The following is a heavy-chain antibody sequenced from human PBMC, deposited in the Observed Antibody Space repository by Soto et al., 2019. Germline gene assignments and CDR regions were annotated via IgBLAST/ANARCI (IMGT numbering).Heavy chain of an antibody. V-gene: IGHV3-30*03. CDR2: LSYDGSNK. CDR1: GFTFSSSG. J-gene: IGHJ4*02. D-gene: IGHD3-3*01. CDR3: TTAYYDFGSGHEQTGDY. Sequence: QVQLVESGGGVVQPGRSLRLSCAASGFTFSSSGMHWVRPAPGTGLEWVAVLSYDGSNKYYADSVKGRFTISRDNSKTTLYLQMNSLRAEDTAVYYCTTAYYDFGSGHEQTGDYWGQGTLVTFAS.